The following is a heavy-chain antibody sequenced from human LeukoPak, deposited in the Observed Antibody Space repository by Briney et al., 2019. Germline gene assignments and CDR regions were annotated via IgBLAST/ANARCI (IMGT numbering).Heavy chain of an antibody. Sequence: GESLKISCKGSGYSFTSYWIGWVRQVPGKGLEWMGIIYPGDSDTRYSPSFQGQVTISADKSISTAYLQWSSLKASDTAMYYCASSARDTAMENYFDYWGQGTLVTVSS. V-gene: IGHV5-51*01. CDR1: GYSFTSYW. D-gene: IGHD5-18*01. J-gene: IGHJ4*02. CDR2: IYPGDSDT. CDR3: ASSARDTAMENYFDY.